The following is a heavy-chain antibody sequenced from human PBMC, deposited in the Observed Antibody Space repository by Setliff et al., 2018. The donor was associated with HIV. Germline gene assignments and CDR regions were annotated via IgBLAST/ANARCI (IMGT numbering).Heavy chain of an antibody. CDR2: IGTDNGNT. V-gene: IGHV1-18*01. CDR1: GYTFTTYG. D-gene: IGHD2-8*01. CDR3: ARIVALNGYPSDY. Sequence: AASVKVSCKASGYTFTTYGITWVRQAPGQGLEWMGWIGTDNGNTNYAQKFQGRVTMTTDTSTSTVYMELGSLGSDDTAVYYCARIVALNGYPSDYWGQGTLVTVSS. J-gene: IGHJ4*02.